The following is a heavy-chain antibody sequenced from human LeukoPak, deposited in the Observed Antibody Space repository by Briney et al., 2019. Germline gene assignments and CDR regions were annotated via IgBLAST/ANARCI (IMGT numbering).Heavy chain of an antibody. CDR3: ARAVGASLPGDF. CDR1: GYTFIGYY. V-gene: IGHV1-2*02. Sequence: ASVKVSCKASGYTFIGYYIHWVRQAPGQGLEWMGWINPNSGGTDYAQKFQGRVTVTRDTSISTAYMELSRLTSDDTAVYYCARAVGASLPGDFWGQGTLVSVSS. J-gene: IGHJ4*02. CDR2: INPNSGGT. D-gene: IGHD1-26*01.